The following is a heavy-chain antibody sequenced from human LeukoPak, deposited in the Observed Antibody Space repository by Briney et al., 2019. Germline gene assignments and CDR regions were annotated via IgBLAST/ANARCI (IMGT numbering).Heavy chain of an antibody. V-gene: IGHV4-59*01. Sequence: PSETLSLTCTVSGGSISSYYWTWIWQPPGKGLEWIGYIYYSGSTNYNPSLKSRVTISVDTSKNQFSLKLSSVTAADTAVYYCAREDSSGYYYWGQGTLVTVSS. CDR3: AREDSSGYYY. D-gene: IGHD3-22*01. CDR2: IYYSGST. J-gene: IGHJ4*02. CDR1: GGSISSYY.